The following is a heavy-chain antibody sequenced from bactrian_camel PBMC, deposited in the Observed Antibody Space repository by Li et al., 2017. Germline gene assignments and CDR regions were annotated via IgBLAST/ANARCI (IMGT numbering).Heavy chain of an antibody. CDR1: GYTTNRPC. CDR2: IRFGGGNA. CDR3: AAGLKWCRQGYPTADFRY. Sequence: VQLVESGGGSVQTGGSLRLSCVVSGYTTNRPCMGWYHQAPGKGREGVAAIRFGGGNAIYADSVKGRFTISQDNAKNTVYLQMNSLQPDDTATYYCAAGLKWCRQGYPTADFRYLGQGTQVTVS. J-gene: IGHJ6*01. D-gene: IGHD2*01. V-gene: IGHV3S1*01.